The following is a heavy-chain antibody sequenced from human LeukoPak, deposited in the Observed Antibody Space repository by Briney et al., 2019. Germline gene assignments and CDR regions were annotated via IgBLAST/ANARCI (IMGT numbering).Heavy chain of an antibody. D-gene: IGHD4-23*01. Sequence: PGGSLRLSCAASGFTFSSYSMNWVRQAPGKGLEWVSSISSSSSYIYYADSVKGRFTISRDNAKNSLYLQMNSLRAEDTAVYYCARVDGGNPYDAFDIWGQGTMVTVSS. V-gene: IGHV3-21*01. J-gene: IGHJ3*02. CDR2: ISSSSSYI. CDR3: ARVDGGNPYDAFDI. CDR1: GFTFSSYS.